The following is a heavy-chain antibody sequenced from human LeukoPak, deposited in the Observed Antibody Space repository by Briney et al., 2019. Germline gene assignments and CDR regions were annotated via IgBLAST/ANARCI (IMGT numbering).Heavy chain of an antibody. CDR1: GFTFSSYA. Sequence: PGGSLRLSCAASGFTFSSYAMSWVRQAPGKGLEWVSAISGSGGSTYYADSVKGRFTISRDNSKNTLYLQMNSLRAEDTAVYYCAKVGYCSSTSCYHWVEYCYGMDVWGQGTTVTVSS. CDR3: AKVGYCSSTSCYHWVEYCYGMDV. J-gene: IGHJ6*02. D-gene: IGHD2-2*01. CDR2: ISGSGGST. V-gene: IGHV3-23*01.